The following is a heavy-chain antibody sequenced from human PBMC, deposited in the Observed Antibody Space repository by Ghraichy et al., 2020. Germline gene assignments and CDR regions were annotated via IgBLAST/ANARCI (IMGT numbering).Heavy chain of an antibody. CDR2: IHHSGST. J-gene: IGHJ6*03. CDR3: ARRVLMGYYYYYMDV. Sequence: SETLSLTCTVSGGSINSGDYNWSWIRQPPGKGLEWIGYIHHSGSTYHNPSLKSRLTISLDTSKNHFSLRLSSVTAADTALYYCARRVLMGYYYYYMDVWGKGTTVTVAS. CDR1: GGSINSGDYN. D-gene: IGHD5-24*01. V-gene: IGHV4-30-4*01.